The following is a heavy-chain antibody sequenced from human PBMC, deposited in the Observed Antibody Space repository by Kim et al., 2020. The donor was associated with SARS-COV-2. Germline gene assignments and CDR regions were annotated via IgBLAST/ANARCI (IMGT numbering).Heavy chain of an antibody. CDR3: ARVLGGYYYGAFDI. CDR2: ISYDGSNK. CDR1: GFTFSSYA. D-gene: IGHD3-10*01. Sequence: GGSLRLSCAASGFTFSSYAMHWVRQAPGKGLEWVAVISYDGSNKYYADSVKGRFTISRDNSKNTLYLQMNSLRAEDTAVYYCARVLGGYYYGAFDIWGQG. V-gene: IGHV3-30*04. J-gene: IGHJ3*02.